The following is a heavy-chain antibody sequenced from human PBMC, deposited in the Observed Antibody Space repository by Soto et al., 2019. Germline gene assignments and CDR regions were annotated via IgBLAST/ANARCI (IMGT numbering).Heavy chain of an antibody. Sequence: PGGSLRLSCAASGFTFSSYEMNWVRQAPGKGLEWVSYISSSAGITYYADSVKGRFTISRDNATNSLYLQMNSLRAEATAAYYGATDRRGPSRGMDVWGQGTTVTVSS. CDR2: ISSSAGIT. J-gene: IGHJ6*02. D-gene: IGHD3-10*01. CDR3: ATDRRGPSRGMDV. CDR1: GFTFSSYE. V-gene: IGHV3-48*03.